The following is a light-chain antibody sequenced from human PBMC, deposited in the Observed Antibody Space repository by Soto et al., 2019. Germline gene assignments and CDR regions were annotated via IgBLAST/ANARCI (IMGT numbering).Light chain of an antibody. V-gene: IGKV1-5*01. CDR1: QNIKNW. J-gene: IGKJ1*01. CDR2: EGS. CDR3: QQYNSFPWT. Sequence: DIQMTQSPSTLSASVGDRVTITCRASQNIKNWLAWYQQRPGQAPKLLISEGSSLESGVPSTFSGTASGTEFTLTISSLQPDDFATYYCQQYNSFPWTLGQGTKVDIK.